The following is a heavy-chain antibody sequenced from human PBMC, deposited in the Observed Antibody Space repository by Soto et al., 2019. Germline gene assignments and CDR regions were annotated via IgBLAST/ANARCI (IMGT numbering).Heavy chain of an antibody. CDR2: VYVTGTGT. V-gene: IGHV1-46*01. CDR3: ARPEGYGSGSYYFDY. J-gene: IGHJ4*02. Sequence: XSVKVSCKASVYPFTTYHLHWVRQAPGQGLEWMGIVYVTGTGTRSAQKFQGRLTMTRDRSTSTVYMELSSLRSEDTAVYYCARPEGYGSGSYYFDYWGQGNLVTVSS. D-gene: IGHD3-10*01. CDR1: VYPFTTYH.